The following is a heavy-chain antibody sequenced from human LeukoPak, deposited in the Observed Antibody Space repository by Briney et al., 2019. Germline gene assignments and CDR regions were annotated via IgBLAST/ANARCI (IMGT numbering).Heavy chain of an antibody. Sequence: ETLSLTCTVSGGSIISYYWSWIRQPPGHPLEGIGYIYDSGSTNYNPSLKSRVTISVDTSKNQFSLKLSSVTAADTAVYYCACLTTADAFDIWGQGTMVTVSS. CDR3: ACLTTADAFDI. CDR2: IYDSGST. CDR1: GGSIISYY. V-gene: IGHV4-59*01. J-gene: IGHJ3*02. D-gene: IGHD3-22*01.